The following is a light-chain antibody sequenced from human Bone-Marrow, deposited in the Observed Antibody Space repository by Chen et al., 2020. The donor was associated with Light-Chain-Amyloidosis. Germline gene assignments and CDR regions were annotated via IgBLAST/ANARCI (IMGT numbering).Light chain of an antibody. CDR2: EES. CDR1: NIGSTS. V-gene: IGLV3-21*02. CDR3: QVWDRSSDRPV. J-gene: IGLJ3*02. Sequence: SYVLTPPSSLSVAPGQTAPIACGGNNIGSTSVHWYQQTPGQAPLLVVYEESDRPSGIPERWSGSNSGNTATLTISRVEAGDEADYYCQVWDRSSDRPVFGGGTKLTVL.